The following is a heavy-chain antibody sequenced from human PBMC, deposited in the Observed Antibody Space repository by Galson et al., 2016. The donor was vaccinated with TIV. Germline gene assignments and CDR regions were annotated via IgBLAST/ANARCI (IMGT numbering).Heavy chain of an antibody. Sequence: SVKVSCKVSGDSLIDLVIHWVRQAPGKGLEWVGGFDPEVQKTIYAQNFQGRVTLTADTSTDTAFLELSSLSFEDTAVYYCASVAWFPGLSLDNWGQGTLVIVSS. D-gene: IGHD2/OR15-2a*01. CDR2: FDPEVQKT. V-gene: IGHV1-24*01. CDR1: GDSLIDLV. CDR3: ASVAWFPGLSLDN. J-gene: IGHJ4*02.